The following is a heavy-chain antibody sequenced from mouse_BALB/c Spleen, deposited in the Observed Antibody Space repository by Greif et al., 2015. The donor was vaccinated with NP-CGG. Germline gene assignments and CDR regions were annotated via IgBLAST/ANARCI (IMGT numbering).Heavy chain of an antibody. CDR2: ISNGGGST. V-gene: IGHV5-12-2*01. Sequence: EVMLVESGGGLVQPGGSLKLSCAASGFTFSSYTMSWVRQTPEKRLERVAYISNGGGSTYYPDTVKGRFTISRDNAKNTLYLHMSSLKSEDTAMYYCARHGNYAMDYWGQGTSVTVSS. CDR3: ARHGNYAMDY. D-gene: IGHD1-1*02. CDR1: GFTFSSYT. J-gene: IGHJ4*01.